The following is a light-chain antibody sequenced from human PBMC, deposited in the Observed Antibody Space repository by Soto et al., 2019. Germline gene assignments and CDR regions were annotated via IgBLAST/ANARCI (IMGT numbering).Light chain of an antibody. Sequence: QSALTQPASVSGSPGQSITISCTGTNSDVGGYNYVSWYQQHPGKAPKLMIYDVSSRPSGVSNRFSGSKSGNTASLTISGLQAEDEADYYCSSFTSSSTYVFGTGTRSPS. V-gene: IGLV2-14*01. CDR3: SSFTSSSTYV. CDR2: DVS. J-gene: IGLJ1*01. CDR1: NSDVGGYNY.